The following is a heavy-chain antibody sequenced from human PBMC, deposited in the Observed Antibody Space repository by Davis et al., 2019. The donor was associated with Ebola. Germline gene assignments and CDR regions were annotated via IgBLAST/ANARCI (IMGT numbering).Heavy chain of an antibody. Sequence: GGSLRLSCAASGFIVSDKYMSWVRQAPGKGLEWVSVIYRDGRTYHADSVKGRFTISRDNSKNTLYLQMNSLRAEDTAVYYCAKDWEDTAMVWRYYGMDVWGQGTTVTVSS. CDR1: GFIVSDKY. V-gene: IGHV3-53*01. D-gene: IGHD5-18*01. CDR3: AKDWEDTAMVWRYYGMDV. CDR2: IYRDGRT. J-gene: IGHJ6*02.